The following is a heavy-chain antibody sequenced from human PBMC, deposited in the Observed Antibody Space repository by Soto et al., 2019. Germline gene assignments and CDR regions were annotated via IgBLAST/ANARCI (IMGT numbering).Heavy chain of an antibody. D-gene: IGHD6-6*01. CDR3: ARDEGAARPPFDS. V-gene: IGHV3-30*09. Sequence: QVHLVQSGGGVVQPGRSLRLSCAASGFTFRSYAMHWVRQAPGKGLEWVASISYDGNNKFYRDSVKGRFAISRDNSENTLYLQPNSLSPEDTAVYYCARDEGAARPPFDSWGQGTLVTVSS. CDR2: ISYDGNNK. CDR1: GFTFRSYA. J-gene: IGHJ4*02.